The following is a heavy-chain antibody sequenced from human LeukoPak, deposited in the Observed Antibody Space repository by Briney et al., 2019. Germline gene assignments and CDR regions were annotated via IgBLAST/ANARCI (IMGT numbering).Heavy chain of an antibody. CDR3: ARDHYCYSTSCYFDY. Sequence: GEPLKISCRASGYSFTNYWVGWVRQVPGKGMEYMGIIFPGDSNIRYNPSFQGQVTMSVDKSTNTAYLQWSSLKASDTAMYYCARDHYCYSTSCYFDYWGQGTLVTVSS. J-gene: IGHJ4*02. D-gene: IGHD2-2*01. V-gene: IGHV5-51*01. CDR1: GYSFTNYW. CDR2: IFPGDSNI.